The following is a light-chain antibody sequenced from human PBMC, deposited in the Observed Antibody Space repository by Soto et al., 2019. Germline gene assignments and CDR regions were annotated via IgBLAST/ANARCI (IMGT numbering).Light chain of an antibody. CDR3: CSYAGSPFYV. V-gene: IGLV2-11*01. J-gene: IGLJ1*01. CDR2: DAS. CDR1: SSDVGGYNY. Sequence: QSVLTQPRSVSGSPGQSVTTSCTGTSSDVGGYNYVSWYQQHPGKAPKLMIYDASKRPSGVPDRFSGSKSGNTASLTISGLQAEDEADYYCCSYAGSPFYVFGTGTKVTV.